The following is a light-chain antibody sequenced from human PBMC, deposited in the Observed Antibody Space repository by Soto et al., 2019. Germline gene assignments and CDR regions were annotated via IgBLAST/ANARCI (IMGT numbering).Light chain of an antibody. CDR2: GAS. CDR1: QSVSSN. CDR3: QQYNNWPAIT. V-gene: IGKV3D-15*01. J-gene: IGKJ5*01. Sequence: EVVIKQSPSTLSVSPGERATLSCRAGQSVSSNLAWYQQKPGQAPRLLIYGASTRATGIPARFSGSGSGTEFTLTISSLQSEDFAVYYCQQYNNWPAITFGQGTRLEI.